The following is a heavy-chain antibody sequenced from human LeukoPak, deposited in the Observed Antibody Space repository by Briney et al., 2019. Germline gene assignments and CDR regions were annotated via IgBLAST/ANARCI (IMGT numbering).Heavy chain of an antibody. CDR1: GGSISSYY. J-gene: IGHJ4*02. CDR3: ARANGYSDY. V-gene: IGHV4-59*01. D-gene: IGHD5-24*01. Sequence: PSETLSLTCTVSGGSISSYYWSWIRRPPGKGLEWIGYIYYSGSTNYNPSLKSRVTISVDTSKDQFSLKLSSVTAADTAVYYCARANGYSDYWGQGTLVNVSS. CDR2: IYYSGST.